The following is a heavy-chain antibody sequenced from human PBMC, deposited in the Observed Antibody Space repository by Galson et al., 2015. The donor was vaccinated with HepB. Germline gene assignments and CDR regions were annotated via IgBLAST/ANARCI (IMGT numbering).Heavy chain of an antibody. D-gene: IGHD4-23*01. CDR1: GYTFTSYD. CDR3: ARRPAGRPSIRGFFDY. V-gene: IGHV1-8*01. Sequence: SVKVSCKASGYTFTSYDINWVRQATGQGLEWTGWMNPNSGNTGYAQKFQGRVTMTRNTSISTAYMELSSLRSEDTAVYYCARRPAGRPSIRGFFDYWGQGTLVTVSS. J-gene: IGHJ4*02. CDR2: MNPNSGNT.